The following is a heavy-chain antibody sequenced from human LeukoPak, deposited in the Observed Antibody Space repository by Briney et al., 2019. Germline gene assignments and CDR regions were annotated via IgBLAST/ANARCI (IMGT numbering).Heavy chain of an antibody. CDR3: ARELSGVSRHFDL. Sequence: SQTRSLTCAVSGGSISSGGYSWSWIRQPPGKGLEWIGYIYHSGSTYYNPSLKSRVTISVDRSKNQFSLKLSSVTAADTAVYYCARELSGVSRHFDLWGRGTLVTVSS. V-gene: IGHV4-30-2*01. D-gene: IGHD7-27*01. CDR2: IYHSGST. J-gene: IGHJ2*01. CDR1: GGSISSGGYS.